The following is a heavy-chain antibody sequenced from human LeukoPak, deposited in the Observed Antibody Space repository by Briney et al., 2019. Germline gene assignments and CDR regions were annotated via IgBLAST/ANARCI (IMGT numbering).Heavy chain of an antibody. CDR2: ISWNSGSI. Sequence: PGGSLRLSCAASGFTFDDYAMHWVRHAPGKGLEWVSGISWNSGSIGYADSVKGRFTISRDNAKNSLYLQMNSLRAEDTALYYCAKGQYYDILTGPPGYFDYWGQGTLVTVSS. J-gene: IGHJ4*02. D-gene: IGHD3-9*01. V-gene: IGHV3-9*01. CDR3: AKGQYYDILTGPPGYFDY. CDR1: GFTFDDYA.